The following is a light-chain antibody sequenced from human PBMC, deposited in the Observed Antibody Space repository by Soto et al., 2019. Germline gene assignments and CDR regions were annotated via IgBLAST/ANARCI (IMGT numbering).Light chain of an antibody. CDR1: STDFVSYNR. CDR2: EAS. V-gene: IGLV2-18*01. J-gene: IGLJ3*02. Sequence: QLVLTQPPSVSGSPGQSVTISCTGTSTDFVSYNRVSWYQQPPGTAPKLIIYEASNRPSGVPDRFSGSKSGNTASLTISGLQAADEADYYCAAWDDSRNGLVFGGGTKLTVL. CDR3: AAWDDSRNGLV.